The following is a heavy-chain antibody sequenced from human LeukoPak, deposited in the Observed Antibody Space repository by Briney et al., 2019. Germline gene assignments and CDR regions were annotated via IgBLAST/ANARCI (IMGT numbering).Heavy chain of an antibody. CDR1: GGSISSDY. CDR3: AVGSSSWTRYYFDY. D-gene: IGHD6-13*01. CDR2: IYYSGST. V-gene: IGHV4-59*01. Sequence: PSETLSLTCTVSGGSISSDYWSCIRQPPGKGLEWIGYIYYSGSTNYNPSLKSRVTISVDASNNQFSLKLSSVTAADTAVYYCAVGSSSWTRYYFDYWGQGTLVTVSS. J-gene: IGHJ4*02.